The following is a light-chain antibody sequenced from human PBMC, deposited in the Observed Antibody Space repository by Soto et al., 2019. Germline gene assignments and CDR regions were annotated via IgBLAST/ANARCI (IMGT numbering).Light chain of an antibody. CDR1: QSISKW. Sequence: DIQMTQSPSTLSASIGDRVSITCRASQSISKWLAWHQQKPGKAPKLLIYDASTLQSGVPPRFSGSGSGTEFTLTIRSLQPDDIANYYCQQYSSYSAWTFGEGTKV. V-gene: IGKV1-5*01. J-gene: IGKJ1*01. CDR2: DAS. CDR3: QQYSSYSAWT.